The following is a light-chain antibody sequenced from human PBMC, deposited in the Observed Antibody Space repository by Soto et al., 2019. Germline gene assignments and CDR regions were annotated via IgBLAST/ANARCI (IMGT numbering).Light chain of an antibody. J-gene: IGLJ1*01. V-gene: IGLV2-14*01. Sequence: QSALTQPASVSGSPGQSITISCTGTSSDVGGYNYVSWYQQHPGKAPKLMIYDVSNRPSGVSNRFSGSKSGNTASLTISGLQADDEADYYCSSYTSSSTFYVFGTGTKLTVL. CDR3: SSYTSSSTFYV. CDR1: SSDVGGYNY. CDR2: DVS.